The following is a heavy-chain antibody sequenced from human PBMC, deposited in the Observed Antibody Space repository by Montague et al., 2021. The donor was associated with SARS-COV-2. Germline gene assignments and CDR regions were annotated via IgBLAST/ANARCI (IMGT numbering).Heavy chain of an antibody. CDR2: IGTAGDT. J-gene: IGHJ2*01. V-gene: IGHV3-13*04. D-gene: IGHD6-13*01. CDR1: GFTFSSYD. CDR3: ARAGYSSSWPLRLYWYFDL. Sequence: SLRLSCAASGFTFSSYDMHWVRQATGNGLEWVSAIGTAGDTYYPGSVKGRFTISRENAKNYLYLQMNSLRAGDTAVYYCARAGYSSSWPLRLYWYFDLWGRGTLVTVSS.